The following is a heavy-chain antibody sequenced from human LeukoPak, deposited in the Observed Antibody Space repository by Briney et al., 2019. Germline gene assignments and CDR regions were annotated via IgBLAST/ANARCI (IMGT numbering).Heavy chain of an antibody. V-gene: IGHV3-21*01. CDR1: GFTFSSYS. D-gene: IGHD2-2*01. J-gene: IGHJ3*02. CDR3: ARDSTGKVHAFDI. Sequence: AGGSLRLSCAASGFTFSSYSMNWVRQAPGKGLEWVSSISSSSSCIYYADSVKGRFTISRDNAKNSLYLQMNSLRAEDTAVYYCARDSTGKVHAFDIWGQGTMVTVSS. CDR2: ISSSSSCI.